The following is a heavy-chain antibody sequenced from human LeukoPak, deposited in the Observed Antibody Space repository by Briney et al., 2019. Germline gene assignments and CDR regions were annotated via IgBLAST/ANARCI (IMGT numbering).Heavy chain of an antibody. CDR3: AREDDWNYEEY. D-gene: IGHD1-7*01. CDR2: IRQDGNEI. J-gene: IGHJ4*02. CDR1: GFSFRNSW. Sequence: GGSLRLSCAASGFSFRNSWMSWVRQAPGKGLEWVANIRQDGNEIYYMDSVKGRFTISRDNAKNSLYLQMSSLRAEDTAIYFCAREDDWNYEEYWGQGTLVTVSS. V-gene: IGHV3-7*01.